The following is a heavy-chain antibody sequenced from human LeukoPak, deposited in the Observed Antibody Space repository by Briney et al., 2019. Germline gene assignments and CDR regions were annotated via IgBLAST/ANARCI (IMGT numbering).Heavy chain of an antibody. CDR2: INHSGST. CDR3: ARHSTYYYDSSGYYTYFQH. CDR1: GGSFSGYY. D-gene: IGHD3-22*01. Sequence: TSETLFLTCAVYGGSFSGYYWSWIRQPPGKGLEWIGEINHSGSTNYNPSLKSRVTISVDTSKNQFSLKLSSVTAADTAVYYCARHSTYYYDSSGYYTYFQHWGQGTLVTVSS. J-gene: IGHJ1*01. V-gene: IGHV4-34*01.